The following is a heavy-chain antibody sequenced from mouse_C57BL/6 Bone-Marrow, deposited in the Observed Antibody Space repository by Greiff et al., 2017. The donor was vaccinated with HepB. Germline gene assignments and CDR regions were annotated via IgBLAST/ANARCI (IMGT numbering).Heavy chain of an antibody. J-gene: IGHJ2*01. V-gene: IGHV14-4*01. Sequence: VQLQQSGAELVRPAASVKLSCTASGFNIKDDYMHWVKQRPEQGLEWIGWIDPENGDTEYASKFQGKATITADTSSNTAYLQLSSLTSEDTAVYYCTTTVVAPTFYFDYWGQGTTLTVSS. CDR2: IDPENGDT. CDR3: TTTVVAPTFYFDY. CDR1: GFNIKDDY. D-gene: IGHD1-1*01.